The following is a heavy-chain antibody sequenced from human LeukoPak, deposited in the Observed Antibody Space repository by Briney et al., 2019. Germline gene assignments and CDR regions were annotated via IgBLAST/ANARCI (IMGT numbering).Heavy chain of an antibody. Sequence: PSETLSLTCTVSGGSISSSSYYWGWIRQPPGKGLEWMGSIYYSGSTYYNPSLKSRVTISVDTSKNQFSLKLSSVTAADTAVYYCARHDRPYSSSWRASHPDDWFDPWGQGTLVTVSS. J-gene: IGHJ5*02. CDR1: GGSISSSSYY. CDR3: ARHDRPYSSSWRASHPDDWFDP. D-gene: IGHD6-6*01. CDR2: IYYSGST. V-gene: IGHV4-39*01.